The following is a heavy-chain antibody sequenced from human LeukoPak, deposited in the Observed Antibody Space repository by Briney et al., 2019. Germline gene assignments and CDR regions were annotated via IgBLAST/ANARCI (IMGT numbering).Heavy chain of an antibody. CDR3: VREARSLSV. V-gene: IGHV3-11*05. J-gene: IGHJ4*02. CDR1: GLTFSDYY. Sequence: GGSLRLSCAASGLTFSDYYMSWIRQAPGKGLEGVSYISGNSAYTNYADSVRGRFIISRDNAKNALYLQVNSLRAEDTAVYYCVREARSLSVWGQGTLVTVSS. D-gene: IGHD3-16*02. CDR2: ISGNSAYT.